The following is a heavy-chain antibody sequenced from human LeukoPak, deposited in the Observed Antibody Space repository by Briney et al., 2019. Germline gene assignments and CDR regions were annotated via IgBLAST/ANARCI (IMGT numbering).Heavy chain of an antibody. CDR1: GFTFSDYY. J-gene: IGHJ4*02. CDR3: AREMYYDSSGYYLDY. V-gene: IGHV3-11*01. Sequence: PGGSLRPSCAASGFTFSDYYMSWIRQAPGRGLGWVSFISSSGSTIYYADSVKGRFTISRDNAKNSLYLQMTSLRAEDTAVYYCAREMYYDSSGYYLDYWGQGTLVTVSS. D-gene: IGHD3-22*01. CDR2: ISSSGSTI.